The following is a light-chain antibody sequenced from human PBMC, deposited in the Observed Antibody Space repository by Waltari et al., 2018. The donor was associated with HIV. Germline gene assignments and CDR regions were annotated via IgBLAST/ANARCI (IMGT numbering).Light chain of an antibody. Sequence: SSDLTQSPSLSVSPGQTAKLTCSGDVLATQFAFWYHRKPGQAPLLLIYKDTERPSKIPERFSASTSGTTVTLTISGVRAEDEAEYFCQSADTSGTSVLFGGGTTLTVL. CDR3: QSADTSGTSVL. J-gene: IGLJ2*01. CDR1: VLATQF. CDR2: KDT. V-gene: IGLV3-25*03.